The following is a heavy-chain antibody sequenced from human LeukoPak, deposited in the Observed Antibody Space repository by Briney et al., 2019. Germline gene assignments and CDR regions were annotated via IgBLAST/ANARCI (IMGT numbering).Heavy chain of an antibody. CDR1: GFTFSSYA. CDR2: ISGSGGST. J-gene: IGHJ4*02. D-gene: IGHD2-2*01. V-gene: IGHV3-23*01. Sequence: GSPRLSCAASGFTFSSYAMSWVRQAPGKGLEWVSAISGSGGSTYYADSVKGRFTISRDNSKNTLYLQMNSLRAEDTAVYYCAKGRGRSIVVVPAVPLDYWGQGTLVTVSS. CDR3: AKGRGRSIVVVPAVPLDY.